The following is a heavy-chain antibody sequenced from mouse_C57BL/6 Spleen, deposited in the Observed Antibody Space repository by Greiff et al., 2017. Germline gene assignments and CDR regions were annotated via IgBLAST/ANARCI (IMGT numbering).Heavy chain of an antibody. Sequence: VQLQQPGAELVKPGASVKLSCKASGYTFTSYWMQWVKQRPGQGLEWIGEIDPSDSYTNYNQKFKGKATLPVDTSSSTADMQLSSLTSADSAVYYCARRLPSYAMGYWGQGTSVTVSS. CDR2: IDPSDSYT. V-gene: IGHV1-50*01. J-gene: IGHJ4*01. D-gene: IGHD2-4*01. CDR3: ARRLPSYAMGY. CDR1: GYTFTSYW.